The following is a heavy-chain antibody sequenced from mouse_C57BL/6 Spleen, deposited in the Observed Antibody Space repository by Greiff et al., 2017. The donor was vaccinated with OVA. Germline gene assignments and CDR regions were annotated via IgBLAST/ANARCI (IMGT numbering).Heavy chain of an antibody. CDR3: ARAHIYYEYDGWYVDD. CDR2: IYPGDGDT. J-gene: IGHJ1*03. CDR1: GYAFSSYW. Sequence: QVQLQQSGAELVKPGASVKISCKASGYAFSSYWMNWVKQRPGKGLEWIGQIYPGDGDTNYNGKFKGKATLTADKSSSTAYMQLSSLTSEDSAVYFCARAHIYYEYDGWYVDDWGTGTTVTVSS. D-gene: IGHD2-4*01. V-gene: IGHV1-80*01.